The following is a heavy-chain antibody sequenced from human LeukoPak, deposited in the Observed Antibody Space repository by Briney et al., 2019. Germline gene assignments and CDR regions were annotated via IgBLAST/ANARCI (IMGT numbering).Heavy chain of an antibody. V-gene: IGHV3-7*01. CDR3: ATSSGAPGNM. D-gene: IGHD2-8*02. CDR1: GVYW. CDR2: INQDGSVI. Sequence: PEGSLRLSCAVSGVYWMSWVRQAPGKGLEWVANINQDGSVIYYVDSVKGRFTISRDNAKNSLYLQMNSLRAEDTGVYYCATSSGAPGNMWGQGTLVTVSS. J-gene: IGHJ4*02.